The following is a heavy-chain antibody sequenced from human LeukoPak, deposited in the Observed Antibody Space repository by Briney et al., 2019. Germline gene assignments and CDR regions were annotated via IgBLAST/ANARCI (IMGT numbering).Heavy chain of an antibody. CDR3: ARARLRWPTGGDY. CDR1: GFTFSTYG. V-gene: IGHV3-33*01. Sequence: TGGSLRLSCAASGFTFSTYGMHWVRQAPGKGLEWVAVIWYDGINKYYADSVKGRFTISRDNSKNTLYLQMNSLRAEDTAVYYCARARLRWPTGGDYWGQGTLVTVSS. CDR2: IWYDGINK. D-gene: IGHD4-23*01. J-gene: IGHJ4*02.